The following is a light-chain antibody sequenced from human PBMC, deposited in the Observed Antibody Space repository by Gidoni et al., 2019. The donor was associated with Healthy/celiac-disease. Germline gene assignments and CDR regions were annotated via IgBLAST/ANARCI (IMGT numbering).Light chain of an antibody. V-gene: IGLV3-21*04. CDR3: QVWDSSDHVV. J-gene: IGLJ2*01. CDR2: YDT. Sequence: SYVLTQPPSVSVAPGQTARITCGGNNIGSESLFWYQQKPGQAPVMVIYYDTDRPSGIPDRISGANSGDADTLTISRVEAGDEADYYCQVWDSSDHVVFGGGTKLTVL. CDR1: NIGSES.